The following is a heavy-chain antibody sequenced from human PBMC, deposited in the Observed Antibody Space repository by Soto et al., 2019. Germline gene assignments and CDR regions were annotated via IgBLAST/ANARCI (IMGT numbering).Heavy chain of an antibody. Sequence: QVQLVESGGGVVQPGSSLRLSCAASGFTFSSYGMHWVRQAPGKGLEWVPVISYDGSNKYYAESVKGRFTIYRGNSTTTLYLQMNRLSAGDPAVYCSAKGSAAVVTPREWNYWGQGTLGTVCS. J-gene: IGHJ4*02. CDR1: GFTFSSYG. D-gene: IGHD2-21*02. V-gene: IGHV3-30*18. CDR2: ISYDGSNK. CDR3: AKGSAAVVTPREWNY.